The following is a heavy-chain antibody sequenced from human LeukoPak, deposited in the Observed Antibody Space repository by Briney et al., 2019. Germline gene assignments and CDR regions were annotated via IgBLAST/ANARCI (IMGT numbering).Heavy chain of an antibody. J-gene: IGHJ4*02. D-gene: IGHD3-9*01. CDR3: ARGILFDILTGYPDY. Sequence: ASVTVSCKASGYTFTNYFMHWVRQAPGQGLEWMGIINPSGGSTSYAQKFQGRVTMTRDTSTSTVYMELSSLRSEDTAVYYCARGILFDILTGYPDYWGQGTLVTVSS. V-gene: IGHV1-46*01. CDR2: INPSGGST. CDR1: GYTFTNYF.